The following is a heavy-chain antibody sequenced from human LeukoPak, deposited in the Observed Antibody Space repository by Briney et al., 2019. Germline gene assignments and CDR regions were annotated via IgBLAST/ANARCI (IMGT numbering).Heavy chain of an antibody. D-gene: IGHD1-26*01. V-gene: IGHV3-74*01. CDR2: INTDGSST. CDR3: ARGIVGATTLYWYFDL. Sequence: PGGSLRLSCAASGFTFSSYWMHWVRQAPGKGLAWVSRINTDGSSTSYADSVKGRFTISRDNAKNTLYLQMNSLRAEDTAVYYCARGIVGATTLYWYFDLWGRGTLVTVSS. J-gene: IGHJ2*01. CDR1: GFTFSSYW.